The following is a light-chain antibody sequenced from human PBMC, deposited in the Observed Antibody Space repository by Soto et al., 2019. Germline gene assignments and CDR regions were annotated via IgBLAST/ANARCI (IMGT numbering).Light chain of an antibody. J-gene: IGKJ2*01. CDR1: QSVSSY. Sequence: EIVLTQSPATLSLSPGERATLSCRASQSVSSYLAWYQQKPGQAPRLLIYDASNRATGIPARFSSSGSGTNFTLTISSIEPEDVAVFYCQQRSDCPPYTFGQGTKLEIK. V-gene: IGKV3-11*01. CDR3: QQRSDCPPYT. CDR2: DAS.